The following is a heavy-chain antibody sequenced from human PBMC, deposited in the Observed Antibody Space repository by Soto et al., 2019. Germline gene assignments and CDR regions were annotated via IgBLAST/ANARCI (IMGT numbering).Heavy chain of an antibody. CDR2: TYYRSRWYN. J-gene: IGHJ4*01. Sequence: QVQLQQSGPGLVKPSQTLSLTCAVSGDSVPSVSAAWNWIRQSPSRGLEWLGRTYYRSRWYNDYPVSVNSRVTINPDTSKNQFSLQLNSVTPEDTAVYYCARGDGYSFDYWGQGTLVTVSS. CDR3: ARGDGYSFDY. D-gene: IGHD2-15*01. V-gene: IGHV6-1*01. CDR1: GDSVPSVSAA.